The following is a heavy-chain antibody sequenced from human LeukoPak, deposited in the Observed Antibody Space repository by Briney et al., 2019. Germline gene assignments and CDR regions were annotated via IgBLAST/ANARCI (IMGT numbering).Heavy chain of an antibody. Sequence: GGSLRLSCAASGFTFSSYRMSWVRQAPGKGLGWVANMKQDGSEKYYVDSVKGRFTISRDTAKNSQYLQMNRLRAEDTAVYYCARDGRYDFWSGYPLDYWGQGTLVTVSS. CDR1: GFTFSSYR. CDR2: MKQDGSEK. D-gene: IGHD3-3*01. V-gene: IGHV3-7*01. J-gene: IGHJ4*02. CDR3: ARDGRYDFWSGYPLDY.